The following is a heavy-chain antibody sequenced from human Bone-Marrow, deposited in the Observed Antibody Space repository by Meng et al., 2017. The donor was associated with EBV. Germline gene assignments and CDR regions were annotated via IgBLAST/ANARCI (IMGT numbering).Heavy chain of an antibody. J-gene: IGHJ4*02. CDR1: GGSISNSNW. CDR3: ARDLANDYGDYYFDY. D-gene: IGHD4-17*01. Sequence: SRPGLLQPSVPLTRTVAVFGGSISNSNWWIWVRQPPGKGLEWIGEIYHSGSTNYNPSLKSRVTISVDKSKNQFSLKLSSVTAADTAVYYCARDLANDYGDYYFDYWGQGSLVTVSS. V-gene: IGHV4-4*02. CDR2: IYHSGST.